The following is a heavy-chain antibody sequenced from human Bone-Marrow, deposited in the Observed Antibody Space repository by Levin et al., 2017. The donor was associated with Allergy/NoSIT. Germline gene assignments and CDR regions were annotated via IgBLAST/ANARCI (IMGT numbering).Heavy chain of an antibody. J-gene: IGHJ1*01. CDR2: INPNSGGT. CDR1: GYTFTGYY. D-gene: IGHD2-15*01. Sequence: GESLKISCQASGYTFTGYYMHWVRQAPGQGLEWMGWINPNSGGTNYAQKFQGRVTMTRDTSISTAYMELSRLRSDDTAVYYCARDFTPRDSRHNRRGAEYFQHWGQGTLVTVSS. V-gene: IGHV1-2*02. CDR3: ARDFTPRDSRHNRRGAEYFQH.